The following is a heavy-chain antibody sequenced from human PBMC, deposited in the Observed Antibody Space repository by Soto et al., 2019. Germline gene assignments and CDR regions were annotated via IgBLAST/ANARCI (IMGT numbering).Heavy chain of an antibody. J-gene: IGHJ4*02. CDR3: AGGPWGFGELSLDY. V-gene: IGHV4-4*07. CDR2: MYSGGST. Sequence: QVRLQESGPGLVKPSETLSLTCTVSGGSIRSYYWSWIRQPAGKGLEWIGRMYSGGSTNYNPSLVRRVTMSVDTAKNQVSLNPSSVTAADTSEYSCAGGPWGFGELSLDYWGQGTLVTVSS. CDR1: GGSIRSYY. D-gene: IGHD3-10*01.